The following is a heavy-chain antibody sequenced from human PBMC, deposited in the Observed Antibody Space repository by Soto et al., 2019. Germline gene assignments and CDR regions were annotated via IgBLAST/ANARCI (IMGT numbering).Heavy chain of an antibody. V-gene: IGHV4-31*03. CDR1: GGSISSAGYY. CDR3: ATNEAAAGIGPVFEY. Sequence: QVQLQESGPGLVKPSQTLSLTCTVSGGSISSAGYYWSWIRQVPGKGLEWIGYIYYSGSTYYKPSLKSRATISLHTSKNQFSLKLSSVTAADTAVYYCATNEAAAGIGPVFEYWGQGTLVTVSS. D-gene: IGHD6-13*01. CDR2: IYYSGST. J-gene: IGHJ4*02.